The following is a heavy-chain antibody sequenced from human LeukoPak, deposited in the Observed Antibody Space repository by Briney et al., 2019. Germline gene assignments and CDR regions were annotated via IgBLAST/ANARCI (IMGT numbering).Heavy chain of an antibody. CDR3: ARVRDGYNHPHDY. D-gene: IGHD5-24*01. J-gene: IGHJ4*02. CDR2: IIPIFGTA. Sequence: SVKVSCKASGGTFSSYAISWVRQAPGQGLERMGRIIPIFGTANYAQKFQGRVTITADKSTSTAYMELSSLRSEDTAVYYCARVRDGYNHPHDYWGQGTLVTVSS. V-gene: IGHV1-69*06. CDR1: GGTFSSYA.